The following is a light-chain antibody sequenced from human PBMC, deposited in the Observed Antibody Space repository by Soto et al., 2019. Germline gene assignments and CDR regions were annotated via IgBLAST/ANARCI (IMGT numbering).Light chain of an antibody. CDR3: QQYGRSWWT. CDR2: GAS. J-gene: IGKJ1*01. CDR1: QSVSSSY. V-gene: IGKV3-20*01. Sequence: EIVLTQSPGTLSLSPGERATLSCRTSQSVSSSYLAWYQQKPGQAPRLLIYGASSRATGIPDRFSGSGSGTDFTLTISRLEPEEFAVYYCQQYGRSWWTFGQGTKVEIK.